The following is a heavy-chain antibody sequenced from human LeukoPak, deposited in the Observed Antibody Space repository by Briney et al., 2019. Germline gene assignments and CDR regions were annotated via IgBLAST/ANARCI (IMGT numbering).Heavy chain of an antibody. D-gene: IGHD5-18*01. CDR3: AKSWIQLWCFDY. Sequence: GGSLRLSCAASGFTFSSYAMSWVRQAPGKGLEWVSAISGSGGSTYYADSVKGRFTISRDNSKNTLYLQMDSLRAEDTAVYYCAKSWIQLWCFDYWGQGTLVTVSS. CDR1: GFTFSSYA. CDR2: ISGSGGST. J-gene: IGHJ4*02. V-gene: IGHV3-23*01.